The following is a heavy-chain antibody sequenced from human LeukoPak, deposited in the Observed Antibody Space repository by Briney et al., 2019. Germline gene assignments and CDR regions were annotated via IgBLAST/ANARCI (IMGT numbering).Heavy chain of an antibody. CDR1: GFTFSSYA. Sequence: GRSLRLSCAASGFTFSSYAMRWVRQAPGKGLERVAVISYDGSNKYYADSVKGRFTISRDNSKNTLYLQMNSLRAEDTAVYYCARDLVGVVVPAAIGWFDPWGQGTLVTVSS. CDR2: ISYDGSNK. D-gene: IGHD2-2*02. V-gene: IGHV3-30-3*01. CDR3: ARDLVGVVVPAAIGWFDP. J-gene: IGHJ5*02.